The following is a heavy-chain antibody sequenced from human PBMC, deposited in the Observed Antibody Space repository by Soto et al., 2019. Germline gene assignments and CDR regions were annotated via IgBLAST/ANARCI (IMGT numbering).Heavy chain of an antibody. D-gene: IGHD6-19*01. CDR3: AKTVPGTKY. V-gene: IGHV3-23*01. J-gene: IGHJ4*02. Sequence: GGSLRLSCAASGFSFSDYEMNWVRQAPGKGLEWVSGISGSGDTTYYADSVKGRFTISRDNSKNTLYLQMNSLGAEDTAVYYCAKTVPGTKYWGQGTLVTVSS. CDR2: ISGSGDTT. CDR1: GFSFSDYE.